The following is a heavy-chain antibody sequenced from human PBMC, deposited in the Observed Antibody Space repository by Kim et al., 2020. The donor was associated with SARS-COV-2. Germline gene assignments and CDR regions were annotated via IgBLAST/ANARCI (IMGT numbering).Heavy chain of an antibody. V-gene: IGHV3-33*01. CDR3: ARAFAWYYFDY. J-gene: IGHJ4*02. Sequence: GGSLRLSCAASGFTFSSYGMHWVRQAPGKGLEWVAVIWHDGSNKYYADSVKGRFTISRDNSKNTLYLQMNSLRAEDTAVYYCARAFAWYYFDYWGQGTLGTVSS. CDR2: IWHDGSNK. D-gene: IGHD3-9*01. CDR1: GFTFSSYG.